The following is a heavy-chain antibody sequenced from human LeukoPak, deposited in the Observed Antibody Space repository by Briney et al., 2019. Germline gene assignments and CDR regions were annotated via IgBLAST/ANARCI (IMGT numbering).Heavy chain of an antibody. CDR2: IRPSGENR. V-gene: IGHV3-23*01. CDR1: GFTFIGYA. Sequence: GGSLRLSCAAFGFTFIGYAMSWVRQAPGRGLEWVSSIRPSGENRYYGDAVKGRFTISRDNSKNTVYLQMNNMRVDDTAVYYCVCVAGWHWFDPWGQGALVTVSS. J-gene: IGHJ5*02. D-gene: IGHD6-19*01. CDR3: VCVAGWHWFDP.